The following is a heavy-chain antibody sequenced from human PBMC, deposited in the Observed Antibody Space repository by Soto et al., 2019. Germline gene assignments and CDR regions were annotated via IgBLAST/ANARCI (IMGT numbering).Heavy chain of an antibody. D-gene: IGHD2-8*01. CDR2: IIPILGIA. V-gene: IGHV1-69*04. J-gene: IGHJ3*02. CDR3: ARDVNGGAFDI. CDR1: GGTFSSYT. Sequence: SVKVSCKASGGTFSSYTISWVRQAPGQGLEWMGRIIPILGIANYAQKFQGRVTITADKSTSTAYMELSSLRSEDTAVYYCARDVNGGAFDIWGQGTMVTVSS.